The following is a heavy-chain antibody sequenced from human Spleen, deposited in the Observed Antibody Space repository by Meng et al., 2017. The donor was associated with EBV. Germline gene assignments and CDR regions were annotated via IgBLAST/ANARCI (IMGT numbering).Heavy chain of an antibody. CDR2: IYHSGST. CDR1: GGSISRSNR. J-gene: IGHJ5*02. D-gene: IGHD3-16*01. CDR3: AQRERWGLDP. V-gene: IGHV4-4*02. Sequence: QGPLQEAGPGLVKPSGTLSLTCAVSGGSISRSNRWNWVRQAPGKGLEWIGEIYHSGSTSYNPSLESRVTISIDKSKNQVSLKLTSVTAADTAVYYCAQRERWGLDPWGQGTLVTVSS.